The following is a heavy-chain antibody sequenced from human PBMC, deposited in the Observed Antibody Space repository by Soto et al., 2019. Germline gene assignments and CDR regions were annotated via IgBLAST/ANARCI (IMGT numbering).Heavy chain of an antibody. J-gene: IGHJ3*02. CDR1: GFTFSSYA. V-gene: IGHV3-64D*06. Sequence: GGSLRLSCSASGFTFSSYAMHWVRQAPGKGLEYVSAISSNGGSTYYADSVKGRFTISRDNSKNTLYLQMSSLRAEDTAVYYCVKGPQLGMDVDAFDIWGQGTMVTVSS. CDR2: ISSNGGST. D-gene: IGHD7-27*01. CDR3: VKGPQLGMDVDAFDI.